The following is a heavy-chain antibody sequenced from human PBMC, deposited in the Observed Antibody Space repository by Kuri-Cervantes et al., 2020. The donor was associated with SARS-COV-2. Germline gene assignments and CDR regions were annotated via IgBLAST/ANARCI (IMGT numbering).Heavy chain of an antibody. CDR1: GFTFGDYA. V-gene: IGHV3-73*01. CDR2: VRGKANNYAT. Sequence: GGSLRLSCTASGFTFGDYAMSWVRQASGKGLEWVGRVRGKANNYATAYAASVKGRFTISRDDSKNMAYLQMHSLKTEDTAVYYCTTLIDYWGQGALVTVSS. CDR3: TTLIDY. J-gene: IGHJ4*02.